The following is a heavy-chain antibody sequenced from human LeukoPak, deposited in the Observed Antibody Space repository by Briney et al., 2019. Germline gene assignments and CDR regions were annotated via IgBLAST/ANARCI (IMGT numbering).Heavy chain of an antibody. CDR2: LSWNGGDT. Sequence: GGSLRLSCAASGFTFNQYGMSWVRQAPGKGREWVSSLSWNGGDTRYADSVKDRFTISRDNAKKSLYLQMDSLRAEDTALYYCARRGYPYYYYMDVWGTGTTVTVSS. CDR1: GFTFNQYG. CDR3: ARRGYPYYYYMDV. J-gene: IGHJ6*03. V-gene: IGHV3-20*04. D-gene: IGHD3-16*02.